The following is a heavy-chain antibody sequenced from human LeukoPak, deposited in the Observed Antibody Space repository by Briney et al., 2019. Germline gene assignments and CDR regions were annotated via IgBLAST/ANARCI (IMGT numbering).Heavy chain of an antibody. J-gene: IGHJ6*02. V-gene: IGHV1-2*04. CDR1: GYTFTGYY. Sequence: ASVKVSCKASGYTFTGYYMHWVRQAPGQGLEWMGWINPNSGGTNYAQKFQGWVTMTRDTSISTAYMELSRLRSDDTAVYYCARGYCNSTSCHTNYYYGMDVWGQGTTVTVSS. CDR3: ARGYCNSTSCHTNYYYGMDV. CDR2: INPNSGGT. D-gene: IGHD2-2*02.